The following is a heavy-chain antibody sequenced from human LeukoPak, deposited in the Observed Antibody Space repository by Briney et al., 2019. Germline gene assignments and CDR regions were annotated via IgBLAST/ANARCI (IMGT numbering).Heavy chain of an antibody. Sequence: GGSLRLSCAASGFTFSSYEMNWVRQAPGKGLEWVANINEDGSDKYFVDSVKGRFTISRDNAKNSLYLQMNSLRDEDTAVYYCASGGHLDWWGQGTLVTVSS. CDR3: ASGGHLDW. D-gene: IGHD2-15*01. J-gene: IGHJ4*02. V-gene: IGHV3-7*01. CDR2: INEDGSDK. CDR1: GFTFSSYE.